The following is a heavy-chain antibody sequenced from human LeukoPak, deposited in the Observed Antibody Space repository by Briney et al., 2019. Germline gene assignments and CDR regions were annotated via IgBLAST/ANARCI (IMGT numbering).Heavy chain of an antibody. CDR2: IYPGDSDT. J-gene: IGHJ4*02. CDR1: GYRFTSYW. Sequence: GEDPEISCKASGYRFTSYWIGWVRQLPGKGLEWMGIIYPGDSDTRYSPSFQGQVSISADKSISTAYLQWSSLKASDSAMYYCARNSGAYGVDILDYWGQGTLV. V-gene: IGHV5-51*01. D-gene: IGHD2-15*01. CDR3: ARNSGAYGVDILDY.